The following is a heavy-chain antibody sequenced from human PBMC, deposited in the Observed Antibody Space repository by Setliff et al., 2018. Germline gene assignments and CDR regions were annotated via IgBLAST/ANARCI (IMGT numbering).Heavy chain of an antibody. J-gene: IGHJ4*02. CDR1: GGSISSHY. CDR2: IYYSGST. V-gene: IGHV4-59*11. Sequence: SEILSLTCTVSGGSISSHYWSWIRQPPGKGLEWIGSIYYSGSTNYNPSLKSRVTISVDTSKNQVSLKLSSVTAADTALYYCTVYNTGSSKDHYWGQGTPVTVSS. CDR3: TVYNTGSSKDHY. D-gene: IGHD2-8*02.